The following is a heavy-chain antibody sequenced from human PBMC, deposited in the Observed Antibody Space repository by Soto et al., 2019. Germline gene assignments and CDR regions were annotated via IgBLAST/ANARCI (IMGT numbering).Heavy chain of an antibody. J-gene: IGHJ4*02. CDR2: ISGSGGST. Sequence: RRLSCAASVFTFSSYAMSWVHQAPGKGLEWVSAISGSGGSTYYADSVKGRFTISRDNSKNTLYLQMNSLRAEGTAVYYCAKGGSSGWYYFDYWGQGTLVTVSS. D-gene: IGHD6-19*01. CDR1: VFTFSSYA. CDR3: AKGGSSGWYYFDY. V-gene: IGHV3-23*01.